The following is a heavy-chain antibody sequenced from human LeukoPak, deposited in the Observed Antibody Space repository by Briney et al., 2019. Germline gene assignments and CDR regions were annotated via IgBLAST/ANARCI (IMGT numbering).Heavy chain of an antibody. D-gene: IGHD3/OR15-3a*01. CDR2: INQDGSGK. CDR3: GRKSYDFG. V-gene: IGHV3-7*05. J-gene: IGHJ4*02. CDR1: GSTFSNYW. Sequence: GGSLRLSCAASGSTFSNYWMSWVRQAPGKGLEWVAHINQDGSGKYYVDSVKGRFSISRDNAKNLMYLQMNSLRAEDTAVYYCGRKSYDFGGGQGTLVIVSS.